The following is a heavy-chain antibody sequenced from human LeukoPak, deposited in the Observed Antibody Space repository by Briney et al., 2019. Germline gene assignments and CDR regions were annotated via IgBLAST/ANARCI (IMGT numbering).Heavy chain of an antibody. CDR1: EFTFSAYA. D-gene: IGHD2-15*01. V-gene: IGHV3-48*04. J-gene: IGHJ4*02. CDR2: ISPTGSTM. Sequence: GGSLRLSCATSEFTFSAYAMNWVRQAPGKGLEWVAYISPTGSTMFYAGSVKGRFTISRDNADNSLYLQMKSLRVEDTAMYYCVSGGWRIIETGGDSWGQGTLVTVSS. CDR3: VSGGWRIIETGGDS.